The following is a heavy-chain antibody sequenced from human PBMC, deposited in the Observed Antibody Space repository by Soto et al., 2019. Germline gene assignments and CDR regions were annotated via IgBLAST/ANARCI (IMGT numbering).Heavy chain of an antibody. CDR1: GGSISSSSYY. CDR3: ARQPNPAAGTN. D-gene: IGHD6-13*01. CDR2: IYYSGST. Sequence: PSETLSLTCTVSGGSISSSSYYWGWIRQPPGKGLEWIGSIYYSGSTYYNPSLKSRVTISVDTSKNQFSLKLSSVTAADTAVYYCARQPNPAAGTNWGQGTLVTSPQ. V-gene: IGHV4-39*01. J-gene: IGHJ4*02.